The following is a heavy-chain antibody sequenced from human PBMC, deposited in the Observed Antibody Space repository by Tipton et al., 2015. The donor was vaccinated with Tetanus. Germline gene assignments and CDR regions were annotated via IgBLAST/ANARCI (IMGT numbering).Heavy chain of an antibody. J-gene: IGHJ4*02. CDR1: GFIFSSYG. V-gene: IGHV3-33*01. CDR2: SWYDGTDK. D-gene: IGHD2-15*01. CDR3: AREADCSGGSCFSGDFDN. Sequence: SLRLSCAASGFIFSSYGIHWVRQVPGKGLEWLAVSWYDGTDKYYADSVKGRFTISRDNSKNTLYLQMNSLRAEDTAVYYCAREADCSGGSCFSGDFDNWGQGTQVTVSS.